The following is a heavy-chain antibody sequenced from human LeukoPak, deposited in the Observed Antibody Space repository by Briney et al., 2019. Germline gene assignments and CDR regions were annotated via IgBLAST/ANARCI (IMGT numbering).Heavy chain of an antibody. CDR3: VEYLVLGEGVDY. J-gene: IGHJ4*02. D-gene: IGHD3-10*01. V-gene: IGHV3-64D*08. CDR2: INSKGGST. CDR1: GFPFNRFA. Sequence: GGPLTLFCSLCGFPFNRFAMLGARHAPGRGLVYFSAINSKGGSTHHAHSVKGRLTFSRDHSKNTLYLQMSSLRADDTAVYYCVEYLVLGEGVDYWGQGTLVTVSS.